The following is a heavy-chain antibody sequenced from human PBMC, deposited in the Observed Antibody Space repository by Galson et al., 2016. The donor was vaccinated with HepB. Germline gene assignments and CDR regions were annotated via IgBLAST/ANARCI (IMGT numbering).Heavy chain of an antibody. CDR2: LVPIVGTA. V-gene: IGHV1-69*06. CDR1: GGTFNNYG. J-gene: IGHJ4*02. CDR3: ARGGFGEVLHFDY. D-gene: IGHD3-10*01. Sequence: SVKVSCKASGGTFNNYGISWVRRAPGPGLEWMGGLVPIVGTANYAQKFQGRITITADTSTTTAYMEIDNLKSEDTAVYYCARGGFGEVLHFDYWGQGTKLTVSS.